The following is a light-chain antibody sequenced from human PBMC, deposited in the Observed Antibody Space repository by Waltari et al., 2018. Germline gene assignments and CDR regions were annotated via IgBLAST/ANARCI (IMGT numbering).Light chain of an antibody. CDR2: DVN. CDR1: SRDIGGSNF. V-gene: IGLV2-8*01. Sequence: QSALTQPPSASGSPGQSVTISCTGTSRDIGGSNFVSWYQQRPGKAPRFLSYDVNKRPSGVSDRFSGSNSGNTASLTVSGLRPDDEATYYCSAFAGSNNFGVFGGGTKLTVL. CDR3: SAFAGSNNFGV. J-gene: IGLJ3*02.